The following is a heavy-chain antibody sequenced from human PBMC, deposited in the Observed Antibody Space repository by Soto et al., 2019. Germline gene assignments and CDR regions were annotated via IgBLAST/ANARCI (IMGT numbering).Heavy chain of an antibody. V-gene: IGHV3-30*18. CDR1: GFTFSSYS. J-gene: IGHJ6*03. CDR2: ISYDGSNK. Sequence: PGGSLRLSCAASGFTFSSYSMNWVRQAPGKGLGWVAVISYDGSNKYYADSVKGRFTISRDNSKNTLYLQMNSLRAEDTAVYYCAKDWELLPPHYYYYYMVVWGKGTTVTVSS. D-gene: IGHD1-26*01. CDR3: AKDWELLPPHYYYYYMVV.